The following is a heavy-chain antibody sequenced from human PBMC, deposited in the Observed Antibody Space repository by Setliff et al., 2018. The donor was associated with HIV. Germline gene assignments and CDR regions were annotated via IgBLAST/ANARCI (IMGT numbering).Heavy chain of an antibody. Sequence: PSETLSLTCAVYGGSFSGYYWSWIRQPAGKGLEWIGHIYTGGNANYNPSLQSRVTISVDTSKHQFSLMLGSMPADDTAVYYFARESLNLGELSSNPDASDIWGQGTMVTVSS. V-gene: IGHV4-4*07. CDR2: IYTGGNA. CDR1: GGSFSGYY. CDR3: ARESLNLGELSSNPDASDI. D-gene: IGHD3-16*02. J-gene: IGHJ3*02.